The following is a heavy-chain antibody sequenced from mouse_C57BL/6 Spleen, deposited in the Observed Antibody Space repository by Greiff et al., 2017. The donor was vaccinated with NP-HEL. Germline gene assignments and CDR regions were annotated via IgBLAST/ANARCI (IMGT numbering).Heavy chain of an antibody. CDR3: ARGGPPGDYFDY. CDR1: GFTFSSYA. V-gene: IGHV5-4*01. J-gene: IGHJ2*01. Sequence: EVQLVESGGGLVKPGGSLKLSCAASGFTFSSYAMSWVRQTPEKRLEWVATISDGGSYTYYPDNVKGRFTISRDNAKNNLYLQMSHLKSEDTAMYYCARGGPPGDYFDYWGQGTTLTVSS. CDR2: ISDGGSYT.